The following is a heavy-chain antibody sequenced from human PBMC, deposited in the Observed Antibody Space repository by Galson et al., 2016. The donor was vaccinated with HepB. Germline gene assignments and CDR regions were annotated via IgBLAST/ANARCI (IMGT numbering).Heavy chain of an antibody. CDR2: ITGGGDT. V-gene: IGHV3-23*01. Sequence: SLRLSCAASGFTFSSYSMSWVRQAPGKGLEWVSTITGGGDTYYADSVKGRFTTSRDNSKNTMYLQMNSLGAEDTALYHCAKVLRVSGPDHYFDTWGQGTLVTVSS. J-gene: IGHJ4*02. CDR3: AKVLRVSGPDHYFDT. D-gene: IGHD2-15*01. CDR1: GFTFSSYS.